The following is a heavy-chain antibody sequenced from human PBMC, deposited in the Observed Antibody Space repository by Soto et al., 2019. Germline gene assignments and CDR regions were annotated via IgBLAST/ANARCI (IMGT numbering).Heavy chain of an antibody. CDR2: ISYSGST. J-gene: IGHJ4*02. D-gene: IGHD2-2*01. Sequence: SETLSLTCTVSGGSISSSGSYWSWIRQHPGKGLEWIEYISYSGSTVYNPSLESRVTISVDTSKNQFSLNLSSVTAADTAVYYCARAAANIDYWGQGTLVTVS. V-gene: IGHV4-31*03. CDR3: ARAAANIDY. CDR1: GGSISSSGSY.